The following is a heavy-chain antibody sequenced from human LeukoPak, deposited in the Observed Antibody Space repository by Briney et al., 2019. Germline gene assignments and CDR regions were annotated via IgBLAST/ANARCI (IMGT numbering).Heavy chain of an antibody. D-gene: IGHD6-13*01. Sequence: SETLSLTCTVSAGSVSNGNYYWSWLRQPPGKALEWIGYIYYTGTTYYIPSLEGRVTISVDTSKNQFSVKLNSVTAADTAVYYCARGTLYSSSWLNWFDPWGQGTLVTVSS. CDR1: AGSVSNGNYY. CDR2: IYYTGTT. J-gene: IGHJ5*02. V-gene: IGHV4-61*01. CDR3: ARGTLYSSSWLNWFDP.